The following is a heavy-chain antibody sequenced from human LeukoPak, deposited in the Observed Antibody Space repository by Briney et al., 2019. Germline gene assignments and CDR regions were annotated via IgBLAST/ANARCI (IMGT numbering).Heavy chain of an antibody. D-gene: IGHD3-9*01. CDR2: INPNSGDT. CDR1: GYTFTGYY. V-gene: IGHV1-2*02. CDR3: ARRPPYYDILTGYYY. Sequence: ASVKVSCKASGYTFTGYYMHWVRQAPGQRVEWRGWINPNSGDTNYAQKFQGRVTMTRDTSISTAYMELSRLRSDDTAVYDCARRPPYYDILTGYYYWGQGTLVTVSS. J-gene: IGHJ4*02.